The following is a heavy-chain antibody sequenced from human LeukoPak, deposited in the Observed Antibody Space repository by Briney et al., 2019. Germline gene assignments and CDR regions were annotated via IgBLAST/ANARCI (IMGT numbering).Heavy chain of an antibody. CDR2: ISSSSSTI. D-gene: IGHD3-22*01. CDR1: GFTFSSYS. Sequence: GGSLRLSCAASGFTFSSYSMNWVRQAPGKGLEWVSYISSSSSTIYYADSVKGRFTISRDNAKNSLYLQMNSLRAEDTAVYYCARDPYYDITGQAGIFDYWGQGTLVTVSS. J-gene: IGHJ4*02. V-gene: IGHV3-48*01. CDR3: ARDPYYDITGQAGIFDY.